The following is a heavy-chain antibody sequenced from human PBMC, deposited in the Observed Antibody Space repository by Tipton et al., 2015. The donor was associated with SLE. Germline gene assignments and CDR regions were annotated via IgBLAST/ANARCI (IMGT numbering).Heavy chain of an antibody. CDR3: ARDPLLPAAPYYYYGMDV. D-gene: IGHD2-2*01. V-gene: IGHV3-66*01. J-gene: IGHJ6*02. CDR2: IYSGGNT. Sequence: SLRLSCAASGFIVSNIYMSWVRQAPGKGLEWVSVIYSGGNTYYADSVKGRFTISRDNSKNTLYLQMNNLRAEDTAVYYCARDPLLPAAPYYYYGMDVWGQGTTVTVSS. CDR1: GFIVSNIY.